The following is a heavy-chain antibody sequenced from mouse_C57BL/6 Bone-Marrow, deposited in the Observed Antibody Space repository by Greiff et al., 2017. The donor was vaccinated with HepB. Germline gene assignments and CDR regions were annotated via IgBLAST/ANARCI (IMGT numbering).Heavy chain of an antibody. CDR2: ISSGGDYI. D-gene: IGHD2-3*01. Sequence: EVKLVESGEGLVKPGGSLKLSCAASGFTFSSYAMSWVRQTPEKRLEWVAYISSGGDYIYYADTVKGRFTISRDNARNTLYLQMSSLKSEDTAMYYCTRPDGYYDYAMDYWGQGTSVTVSS. CDR1: GFTFSSYA. V-gene: IGHV5S21*01. CDR3: TRPDGYYDYAMDY. J-gene: IGHJ4*01.